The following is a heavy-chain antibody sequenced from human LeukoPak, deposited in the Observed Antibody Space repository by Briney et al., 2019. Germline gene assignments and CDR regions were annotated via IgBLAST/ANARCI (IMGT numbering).Heavy chain of an antibody. V-gene: IGHV4-39*01. CDR2: LYYNGST. J-gene: IGHJ4*02. CDR3: ARRGRLWWQLGFY. Sequence: SETLSLTCTVSGGSISSSSYYWGWIRQPPGKGLEWIGSLYYNGSTYYNPSLKSRVTISVDTSKEQFSLKLSSVTAADTAVYYCARRGRLWWQLGFYWGQGTLVTVYS. CDR1: GGSISSSSYY. D-gene: IGHD4-23*01.